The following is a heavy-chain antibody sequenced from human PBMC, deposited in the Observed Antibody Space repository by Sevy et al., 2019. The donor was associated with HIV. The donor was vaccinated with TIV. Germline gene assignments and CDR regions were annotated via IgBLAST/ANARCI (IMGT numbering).Heavy chain of an antibody. CDR3: VAGPPFGGHGNYHYGLDL. CDR2: ILDRGDQT. D-gene: IGHD3-10*01. CDR1: GFIFGDYD. J-gene: IGHJ6*02. Sequence: GGSLRLSCTVSGFIFGDYDMHWVRQAPGKGLEWVSLILDRGDQTLNGESVKGRSTISRDTAKNTLYLQMSRLRHEDTAVYYCVAGPPFGGHGNYHYGLDLWGQGTTVTVSS. V-gene: IGHV3-30*03.